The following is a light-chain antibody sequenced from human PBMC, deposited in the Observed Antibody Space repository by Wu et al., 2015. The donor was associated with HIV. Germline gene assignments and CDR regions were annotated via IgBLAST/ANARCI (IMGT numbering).Light chain of an antibody. V-gene: IGKV1-5*03. J-gene: IGKJ2*03. CDR3: QQYKSYSSYS. CDR1: ESISVW. CDR2: KAS. Sequence: SASVGDRVTINCRASESISVWFGPGISQKPGKAPKVLIYKASTLEXGVPSRFSGSGSGTEFALTISSLQPDDFATYYCQQYKSYSSYSFGQGTKLEIK.